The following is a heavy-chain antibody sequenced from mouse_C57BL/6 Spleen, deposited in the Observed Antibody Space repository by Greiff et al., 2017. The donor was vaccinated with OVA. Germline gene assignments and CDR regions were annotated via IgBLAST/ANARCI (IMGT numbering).Heavy chain of an antibody. V-gene: IGHV1-66*01. CDR2: IYPGGGNT. Sequence: QVQLQQSGPELVKPGASVKISCKASGYSFTSYYIHWVKQRPGQGLEWIGWIYPGGGNTKYNEKFKGKATLTADTSSSTAYMQLSSLTSEDSAVYYCAKGGYSNYFFFDVWGTGTTVTVSS. CDR1: GYSFTSYY. CDR3: AKGGYSNYFFFDV. J-gene: IGHJ1*03. D-gene: IGHD2-5*01.